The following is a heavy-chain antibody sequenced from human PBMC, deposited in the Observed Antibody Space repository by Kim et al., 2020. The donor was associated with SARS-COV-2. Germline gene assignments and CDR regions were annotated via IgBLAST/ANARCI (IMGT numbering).Heavy chain of an antibody. D-gene: IGHD3-22*01. CDR3: ARAAEDYYDSSGYYHDY. J-gene: IGHJ4*02. V-gene: IGHV4-31*03. CDR1: GGSISSGGYY. CDR2: IYYSGSA. Sequence: SETLSLTCTVSGGSISSGGYYWSWIRQHPGKGLEWIGYIYYSGSAYYNPSLKSRVTISVDTSKNQFSLKLSSVTAADTAVYYCARAAEDYYDSSGYYHDYWGQGTLVTVSS.